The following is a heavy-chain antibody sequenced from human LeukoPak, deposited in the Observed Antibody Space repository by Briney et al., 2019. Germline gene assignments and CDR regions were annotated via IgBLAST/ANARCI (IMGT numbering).Heavy chain of an antibody. J-gene: IGHJ4*01. CDR1: DGSVSSGGYY. CDR3: ARGTRGDYDYYFDY. CDR2: IYYSGST. V-gene: IGHV4-31*03. Sequence: SETLSLTCTVSDGSVSSGGYYWSWIRQHPGKGLEWIGYIYYSGSTYYNPSLKSRVTISVDTSKNQFSLKLSSVTAAGTAVYYCARGTRGDYDYYFDYWGHGTLVTVSS. D-gene: IGHD4-17*01.